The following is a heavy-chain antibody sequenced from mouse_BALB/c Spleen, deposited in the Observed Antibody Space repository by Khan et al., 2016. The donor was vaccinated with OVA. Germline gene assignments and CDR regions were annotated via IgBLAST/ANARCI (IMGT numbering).Heavy chain of an antibody. CDR1: GYTFTDYY. D-gene: IGHD1-2*01. CDR3: ARRNYFGYTFAY. Sequence: QVQLKQSGAELARPGASVKLSCKASGYTFTDYYINWVKQRTGQGLEWIGEISPGSGDTYYNEKFKGKATLTADKSSNTAYMQRSSLTSEASAVYFCARRNYFGYTFAYWGQGTLVTVSA. V-gene: IGHV1-77*01. J-gene: IGHJ3*01. CDR2: ISPGSGDT.